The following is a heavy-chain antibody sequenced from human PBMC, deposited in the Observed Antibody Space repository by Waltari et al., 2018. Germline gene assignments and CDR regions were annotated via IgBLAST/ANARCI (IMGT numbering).Heavy chain of an antibody. CDR2: ISGSGGST. J-gene: IGHJ4*02. Sequence: EVQLLESGGGLVQPGGSLRLSCAASGFTFSSYAMRWVRKAPGKGLEWVSAISGSGGSTYYADSVKGRFTISRDNSKNTLYLQMNSLRAEDTAVYYCAKESHDKEWELAYYFDYWGQGTLVTVSS. V-gene: IGHV3-23*01. CDR1: GFTFSSYA. D-gene: IGHD1-26*01. CDR3: AKESHDKEWELAYYFDY.